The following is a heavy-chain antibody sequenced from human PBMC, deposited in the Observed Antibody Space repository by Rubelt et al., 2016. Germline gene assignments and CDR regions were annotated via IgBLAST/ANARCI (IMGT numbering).Heavy chain of an antibody. CDR3: ARETLTPGVWPAEGA. CDR2: ISGSGGST. CDR1: GFTVSSNY. Sequence: EVQLVESGGGLVQPGGSLRLSCAASGFTVSSNYMSWVRQAPGKGLEWVSVISGSGGSTYYADSVKSRFTISRHNSKNTLYLQMNSLRAEDTAVYYCARETLTPGVWPAEGAWGQGTLVTVSS. J-gene: IGHJ5*02. D-gene: IGHD2-8*01. V-gene: IGHV3-53*04.